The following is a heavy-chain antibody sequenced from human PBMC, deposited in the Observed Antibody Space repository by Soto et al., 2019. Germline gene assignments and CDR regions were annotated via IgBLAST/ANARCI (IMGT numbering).Heavy chain of an antibody. J-gene: IGHJ6*02. CDR2: ISYDGSNK. Sequence: GGSLRLSCAASGFTFSSYAMHWVRQAPGKGLEWVAVISYDGSNKYYADSVKGRFTNSRDNSKNTLYLQMNSLRAEDTAVYYWARDPPPTIAAAGGGDYYYYYGMDVWGQGTTVTVSS. CDR1: GFTFSSYA. CDR3: ARDPPPTIAAAGGGDYYYYYGMDV. V-gene: IGHV3-30-3*01. D-gene: IGHD6-13*01.